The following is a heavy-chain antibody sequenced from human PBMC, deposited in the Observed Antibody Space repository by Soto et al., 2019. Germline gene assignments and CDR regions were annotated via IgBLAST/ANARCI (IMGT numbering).Heavy chain of an antibody. J-gene: IGHJ4*02. CDR3: ARVGTQIYIHY. D-gene: IGHD5-12*01. CDR2: IYRSGNT. CDR1: GDSIRSSNFY. V-gene: IGHV4-31*03. Sequence: QVHLQESGPGLVKPSETLSLTCTVSGDSIRSSNFYWGWIRQHPGEGLEWLGFIYRSGNTYYNPSLESRLTISVDTSKNQFSLKLASLTAADTATYFCARVGTQIYIHYWGQGILVTVSS.